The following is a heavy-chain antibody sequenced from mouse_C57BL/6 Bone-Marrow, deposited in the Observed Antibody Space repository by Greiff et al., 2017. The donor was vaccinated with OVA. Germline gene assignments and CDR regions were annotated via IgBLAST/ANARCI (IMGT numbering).Heavy chain of an antibody. CDR2: IHPNSGST. J-gene: IGHJ1*03. CDR1: GYTFTSYW. V-gene: IGHV1-64*01. D-gene: IGHD2-1*01. CDR3: AREDYGNYDWYFDV. Sequence: VQLQQPGAELVKPGASVKLSCKASGYTFTSYWMHWVKQRPGQGLEWIGMIHPNSGSTNYNEKFKSKATLTVDKSSSTAYMQLSSLTSEDSAVYYCAREDYGNYDWYFDVWGTGTTVTVSS.